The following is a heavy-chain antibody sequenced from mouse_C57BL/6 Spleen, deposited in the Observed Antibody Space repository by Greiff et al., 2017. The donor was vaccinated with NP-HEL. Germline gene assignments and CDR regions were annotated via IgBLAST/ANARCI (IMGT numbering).Heavy chain of an antibody. CDR1: GFNIKNTY. Sequence: VQLKESVAELVRPGASVKLSCTASGFNIKNTYMHWVKQRPEQGLEWIGRIDPANGNTKYVPKFQGKATITADTSSNTAYLQLSSLTSEDTAIYYCARWDYYGSRMYFDVWGTGTTVTVSS. CDR3: ARWDYYGSRMYFDV. D-gene: IGHD1-1*01. J-gene: IGHJ1*03. CDR2: IDPANGNT. V-gene: IGHV14-3*01.